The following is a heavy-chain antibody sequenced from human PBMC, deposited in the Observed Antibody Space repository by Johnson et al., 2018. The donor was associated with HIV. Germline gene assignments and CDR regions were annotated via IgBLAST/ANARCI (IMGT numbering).Heavy chain of an antibody. CDR2: ISYDGSNK. V-gene: IGHV3-30-3*01. Sequence: MQLVESGGGVVQPGRSLRLSCAASGFTFSSYAMHWVRQAPGKGLEWVAVISYDGSNKYYADSVKCRFTISRDNSKNTLYLQMNSLRAEDTAVYYCAKVYYDSSGYGAFDIWGQGTMVTVSS. J-gene: IGHJ3*02. D-gene: IGHD3-22*01. CDR1: GFTFSSYA. CDR3: AKVYYDSSGYGAFDI.